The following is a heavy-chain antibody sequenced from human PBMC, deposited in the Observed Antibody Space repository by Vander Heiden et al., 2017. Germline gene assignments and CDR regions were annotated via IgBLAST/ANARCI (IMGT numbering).Heavy chain of an antibody. CDR3: ARVDDSSGYAPTDY. J-gene: IGHJ4*02. Sequence: QALLVESGGGVVQPGRSLTLSCTVSGFNFMNCAMHWVRQSPGKGLEWVAVIWNDGTKKYYADSVKDRFAICRDNSENTLYLEMNSVRADDTAVYYCARVDDSSGYAPTDYWGQGTLVTVSS. D-gene: IGHD3-22*01. CDR1: GFNFMNCA. CDR2: IWNDGTKK. V-gene: IGHV3-33*01.